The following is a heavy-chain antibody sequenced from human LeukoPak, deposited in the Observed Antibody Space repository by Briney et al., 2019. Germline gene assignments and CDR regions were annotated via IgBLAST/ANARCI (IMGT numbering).Heavy chain of an antibody. J-gene: IGHJ4*02. CDR1: GFILTDHW. CDR3: ARAVDVADY. Sequence: GGSLRLSCAAYGFILTDHWTSWVRQAPGKGLEWVANIKEDESAKFYADSVRGRFTISRDNAKNSVYLQMNNLRVEDTAVYYCARAVDVADYWGRGTLVTVSS. D-gene: IGHD3-16*01. V-gene: IGHV3-7*01. CDR2: IKEDESAK.